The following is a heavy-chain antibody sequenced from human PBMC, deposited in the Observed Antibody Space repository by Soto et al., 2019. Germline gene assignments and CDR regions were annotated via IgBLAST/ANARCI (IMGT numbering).Heavy chain of an antibody. CDR1: GYTFTNYY. Sequence: QVQLVQSGAEVKNPGASVKLSCKASGYTFTNYYLHWVRQAPGQGLEWVGMINPSARSVSYAQQLRGRLTMDRDTSTTTVYMELSRLTSEDTAVYYCARDNSAANGVLDHWGLGTLVTVSS. CDR2: INPSARSV. J-gene: IGHJ4*02. CDR3: ARDNSAANGVLDH. V-gene: IGHV1-46*04. D-gene: IGHD1-1*01.